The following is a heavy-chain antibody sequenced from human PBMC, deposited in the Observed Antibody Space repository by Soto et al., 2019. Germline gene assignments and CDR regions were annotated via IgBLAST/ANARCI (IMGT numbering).Heavy chain of an antibody. CDR2: ISWDGGST. Sequence: EVQLVESGGVVVQPGGSLRLSCAASGFTFDDYTMHWVRQAPGKGLEWVSLISWDGGSTYYADSVKGRFTISRDNSKNSLHLQMNSLRTEDTALYYCAKDSYYYDSSGYPDYWGQGTLVTVSS. D-gene: IGHD3-22*01. J-gene: IGHJ4*02. CDR1: GFTFDDYT. V-gene: IGHV3-43*01. CDR3: AKDSYYYDSSGYPDY.